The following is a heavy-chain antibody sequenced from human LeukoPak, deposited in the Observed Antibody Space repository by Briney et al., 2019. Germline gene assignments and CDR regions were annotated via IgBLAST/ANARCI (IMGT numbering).Heavy chain of an antibody. CDR2: INHSGST. Sequence: SETLSLTCAVYGGSFSGYYWNWIRQPPGKGLEWIGEINHSGSTNYNPSLKSRVTMSVDTSKNQISLKLNSVTAADTAVYYCGRDLYGGLFDYWGQGTLVTVSS. CDR3: GRDLYGGLFDY. CDR1: GGSFSGYY. V-gene: IGHV4-34*01. D-gene: IGHD4/OR15-4a*01. J-gene: IGHJ4*02.